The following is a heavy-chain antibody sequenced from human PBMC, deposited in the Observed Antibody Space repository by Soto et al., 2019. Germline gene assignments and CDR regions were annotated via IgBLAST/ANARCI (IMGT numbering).Heavy chain of an antibody. D-gene: IGHD3-16*01. J-gene: IGHJ4*02. V-gene: IGHV3-9*02. CDR1: GFTSNDYA. Sequence: EVKLVESGGGLVQPGRSLRLSCAASGFTSNDYAMHWVRQAPGKGLEWVSGIYYNSDRIDYGDSVKGRFGTSRDNAKNSLYLQMNSLRPEDTAVYYCVKDVLPGGADYWGPGTLVTVSS. CDR3: VKDVLPGGADY. CDR2: IYYNSDRI.